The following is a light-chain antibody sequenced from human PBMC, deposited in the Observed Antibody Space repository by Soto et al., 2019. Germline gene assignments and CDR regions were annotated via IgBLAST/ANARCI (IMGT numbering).Light chain of an antibody. J-gene: IGKJ1*01. V-gene: IGKV1-39*01. CDR3: QQYLSNPPT. CDR2: WAS. Sequence: DMQMTHSPSTLSACLGDIVTITFLASQSISSYLNWYQQKPGQAPKFLIYWASTPETGVPDRFRGSGSGTDFTLTITSLQPQGVAVYYCQQYLSNPPTFGQGTKVDIK. CDR1: QSISSY.